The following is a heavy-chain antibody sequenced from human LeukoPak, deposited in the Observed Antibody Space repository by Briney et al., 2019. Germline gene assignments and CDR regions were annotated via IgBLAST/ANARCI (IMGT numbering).Heavy chain of an antibody. D-gene: IGHD3-9*01. CDR1: GFTFSNYA. CDR3: AKWGDYDILTGYYDSDY. J-gene: IGHJ4*02. CDR2: IGGRGGGT. Sequence: GGSLRLSCAASGFTFSNYAMSWVRQAPGKGLEWVSAIGGRGGGTYYADSVKGRFTVSRDDSKNTLYLQMNSLRAEDTAVYYCAKWGDYDILTGYYDSDYWGQGTLVTVSS. V-gene: IGHV3-23*01.